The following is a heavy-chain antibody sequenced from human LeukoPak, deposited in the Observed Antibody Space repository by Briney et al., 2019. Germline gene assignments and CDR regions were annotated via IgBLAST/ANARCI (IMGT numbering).Heavy chain of an antibody. CDR3: ARDDTEGLTGTTSGDWFDP. V-gene: IGHV3-7*01. CDR2: IKQDGSER. Sequence: GGSLRLSCAASGFTFSGYWMNWVRQAPGKGLEWVANIKQDGSERYYVDSVKGRFTISRDNANTSLYLQMNSLRAEDTAVYYCARDDTEGLTGTTSGDWFDPWGQGTLVTVSS. J-gene: IGHJ5*02. CDR1: GFTFSGYW. D-gene: IGHD1-7*01.